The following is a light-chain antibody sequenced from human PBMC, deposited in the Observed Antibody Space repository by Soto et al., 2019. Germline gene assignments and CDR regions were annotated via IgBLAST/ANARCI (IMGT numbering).Light chain of an antibody. CDR2: YND. J-gene: IGLJ1*01. CDR1: DSNIGNPY. CDR3: GTWDNTLSALL. V-gene: IGLV1-51*01. Sequence: QSVLTQPPSVSAAPAQNVTISCSRGDSNIGNPYVSWYQQVPGTGPKLLIYYNDKRPSGISDRFSGSKSATSAALLITGLQTGDEAHYYCGTWDNTLSALLFGTGTRSPS.